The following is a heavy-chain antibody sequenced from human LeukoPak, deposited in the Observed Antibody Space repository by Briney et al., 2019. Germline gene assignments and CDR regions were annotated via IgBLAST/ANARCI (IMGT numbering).Heavy chain of an antibody. CDR2: ISAYNGNT. CDR1: GYTFTGYG. D-gene: IGHD6-13*01. J-gene: IGHJ4*02. V-gene: IGHV1-18*01. Sequence: GASVKVSCKASGYTFTGYGISWVRQAPGQGLEWMGWISAYNGNTNYAQELQGRVTMTTDTSTSTAYMELRSLRSDDTAVYYCARVGKDFIAAADYFDYWGQGTLVTVSS. CDR3: ARVGKDFIAAADYFDY.